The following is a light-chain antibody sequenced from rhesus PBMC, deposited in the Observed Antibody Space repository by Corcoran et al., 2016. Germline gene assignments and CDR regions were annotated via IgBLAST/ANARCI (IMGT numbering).Light chain of an antibody. CDR1: SSDLGGSNR. CDR3: SSYAPFNTFI. Sequence: QAAPTQSPSVSGSPGQSVTISCTGTSSDLGGSNRVSWYQLHPGKAPKVMIYEVIKRPSGVSDRFSGSKSGNTASLTISGLQAEDEADYYCSSYAPFNTFIFGSGTRLTVL. CDR2: EVI. V-gene: IGLV2-13*03. J-gene: IGLJ1*01.